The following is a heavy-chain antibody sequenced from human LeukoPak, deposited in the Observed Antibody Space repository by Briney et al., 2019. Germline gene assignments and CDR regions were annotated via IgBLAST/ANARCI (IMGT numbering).Heavy chain of an antibody. CDR3: AKDEYYYDSSGYYQF. D-gene: IGHD3-22*01. V-gene: IGHV3-30*18. CDR1: GSTFSSYG. Sequence: GGSLRLSCAASGSTFSSYGMHWVRQAPGKGLEWVAVISYDGSNKYYADSVKGRFTISRDNSKNTLYLQMNSLRAEDTAVYYCAKDEYYYDSSGYYQFWGQGTMVTVSS. J-gene: IGHJ3*01. CDR2: ISYDGSNK.